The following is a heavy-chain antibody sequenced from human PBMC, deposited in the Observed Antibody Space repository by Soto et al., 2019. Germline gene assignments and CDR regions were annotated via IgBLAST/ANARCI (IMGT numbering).Heavy chain of an antibody. Sequence: EVQLLESGGGLVQPGGSLRLSCAASGFTFSNYALSWVRQAPGKGLEWVSAITGSGDRTYYADSVKGRFTVSRDNSKNTLSLEINSLSAEDTALYYCAKGLGSGSYAASDSWGQGTLVTVSS. D-gene: IGHD1-26*01. V-gene: IGHV3-23*01. J-gene: IGHJ5*01. CDR1: GFTFSNYA. CDR2: ITGSGDRT. CDR3: AKGLGSGSYAASDS.